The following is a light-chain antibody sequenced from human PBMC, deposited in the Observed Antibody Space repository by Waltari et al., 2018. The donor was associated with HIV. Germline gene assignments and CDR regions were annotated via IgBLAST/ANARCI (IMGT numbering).Light chain of an antibody. J-gene: IGLJ2*01. CDR1: SSDVGGYNY. CDR2: DVS. V-gene: IGLV2-14*01. CDR3: SSYTSSSTLV. Sequence: QSALTQPASVSGSPGQSITISCPGTSSDVGGYNYVPWYQQYAGKAPKLMIYDVSNRPSGVSNRFSGSKSGNTASLTISGLQAEDEADYYCSSYTSSSTLVFGGGTKLTVL.